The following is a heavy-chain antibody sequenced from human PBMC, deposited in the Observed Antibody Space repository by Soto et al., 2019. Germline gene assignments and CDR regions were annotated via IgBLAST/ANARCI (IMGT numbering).Heavy chain of an antibody. Sequence: SVKVSCKASGGTFSSYAISWVRQAPGQGLEWMGGIIPIFGTANYAQKFQGRVTITADESTSTAYMELSSLRSEDTAVYYCAGPSIKYSSSSLNYYGMDVWGQGTTVTSP. D-gene: IGHD6-6*01. CDR1: GGTFSSYA. CDR3: AGPSIKYSSSSLNYYGMDV. J-gene: IGHJ6*02. V-gene: IGHV1-69*13. CDR2: IIPIFGTA.